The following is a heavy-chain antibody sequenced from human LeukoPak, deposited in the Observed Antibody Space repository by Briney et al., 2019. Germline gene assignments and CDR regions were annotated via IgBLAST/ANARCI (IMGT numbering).Heavy chain of an antibody. D-gene: IGHD3-9*01. CDR1: GFTFSSYG. J-gene: IGHJ4*02. CDR3: AKDGFPFDILTGYYGQFDY. CDR2: IRYDGSNK. Sequence: GGSLRLSCAASGFTFSSYGMHWVRQAPGKGLEWVAFIRYDGSNKYYADSVKGRFTISRGNSKNTLYLQMNSLRAEDTAVYYCAKDGFPFDILTGYYGQFDYWGQGTLVTVSS. V-gene: IGHV3-30*02.